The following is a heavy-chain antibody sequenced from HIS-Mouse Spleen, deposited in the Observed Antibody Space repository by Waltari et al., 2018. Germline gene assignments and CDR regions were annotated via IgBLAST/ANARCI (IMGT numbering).Heavy chain of an antibody. D-gene: IGHD3-3*01. V-gene: IGHV4-39*07. J-gene: IGHJ3*02. CDR2: IYYSGST. Sequence: QLRLQESGPGLVKPSETLSLTCTVSGGSISSSSYYWGWIRQPPGKGLEWIGSIYYSGSTYYNPSLKSRVTISVDTSKNQFSLKLSSVTAADTAVYYCARAPTGFLEWFDAFDIWGQGTMVTVSS. CDR1: GGSISSSSYY. CDR3: ARAPTGFLEWFDAFDI.